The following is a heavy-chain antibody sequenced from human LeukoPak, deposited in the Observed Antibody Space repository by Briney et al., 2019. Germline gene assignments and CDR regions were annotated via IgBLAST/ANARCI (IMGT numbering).Heavy chain of an antibody. V-gene: IGHV3-48*03. CDR3: ARGTVHLEGRNDY. CDR1: GFTFSSYE. CDR2: ISSSGSTI. Sequence: PGGSLRLSCAASGFTFSSYEMNWVRQAPGKGLEWVSYISSSGSTIYYADSVKGRFTISRDNAKNSLYLQMNSLRAEDTAVYYCARGTVHLEGRNDYWGQGTLVTVSS. D-gene: IGHD2-15*01. J-gene: IGHJ4*02.